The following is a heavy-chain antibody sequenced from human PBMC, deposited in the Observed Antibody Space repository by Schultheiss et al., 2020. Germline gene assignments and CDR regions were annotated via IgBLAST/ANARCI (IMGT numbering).Heavy chain of an antibody. CDR2: IYYSGST. Sequence: SETLSLTCTVSGGSISSYYWSWIRQPPGKGLEWIGYIYYSGSTNYNPSLKSRVTISVDTSKNQFSLKLSSVTAADTAVYYCAARDTSSSGSSWFDPWGQGALVTVSS. CDR1: GGSISSYY. V-gene: IGHV4-59*08. D-gene: IGHD6-19*01. CDR3: AARDTSSSGSSWFDP. J-gene: IGHJ5*02.